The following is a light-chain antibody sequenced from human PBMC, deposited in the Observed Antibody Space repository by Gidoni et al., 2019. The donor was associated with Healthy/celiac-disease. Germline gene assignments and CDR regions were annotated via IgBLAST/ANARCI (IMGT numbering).Light chain of an antibody. CDR3: QQYNSYPLT. CDR2: KAS. V-gene: IGKV1-5*03. J-gene: IGKJ4*01. Sequence: DIQMTQSPSTLAASEGDRVTTTCRASQSISSWLAWYQQKPGKAPKLLIYKASSLESGVPSRFSGSGSGTEFTLTISILQPDDFATYYCQQYNSYPLTFGGGTKVEIK. CDR1: QSISSW.